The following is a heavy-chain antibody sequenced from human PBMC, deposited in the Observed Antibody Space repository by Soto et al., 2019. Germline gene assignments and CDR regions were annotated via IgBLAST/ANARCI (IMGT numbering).Heavy chain of an antibody. CDR2: IIPIFGTA. CDR3: AGGGQRGAYCGGDCRY. V-gene: IGHV1-69*13. Sequence: GASVKVSCKASGGTFSSYAISWVRQAPGQGLEWMGGIIPIFGTANYAQKFQGRVTITADESTSTAYMELSSLRSEDTAVYYCAGGGQRGAYCGGDCRYWGQGTLVTVSS. D-gene: IGHD2-21*02. CDR1: GGTFSSYA. J-gene: IGHJ4*02.